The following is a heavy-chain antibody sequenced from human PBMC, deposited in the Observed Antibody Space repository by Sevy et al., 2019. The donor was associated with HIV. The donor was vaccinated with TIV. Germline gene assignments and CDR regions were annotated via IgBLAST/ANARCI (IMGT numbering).Heavy chain of an antibody. V-gene: IGHV4-59*01. CDR1: GGSISSSY. D-gene: IGHD4-17*01. CDR2: IYYSGST. CDR3: ATGADYGDYVK. J-gene: IGHJ4*02. Sequence: SETLSLTCTVSGGSISSSYWSWIRQPPGKGLEWIGYIYYSGSTNYNPSLNSRVTISVDTSKNPLSLNLSSVTAADTAVYYCATGADYGDYVKWGRGTLVTVSS.